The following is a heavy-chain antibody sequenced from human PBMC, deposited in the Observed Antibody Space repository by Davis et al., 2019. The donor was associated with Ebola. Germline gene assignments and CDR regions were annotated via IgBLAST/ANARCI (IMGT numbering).Heavy chain of an antibody. CDR3: ARVGGVQLWATYYYYYGMDV. CDR1: GYTFTSYG. V-gene: IGHV1-18*01. CDR2: ISAYNGNP. Sequence: AASVKVSCKASGYTFTSYGISWVRQAPGQGLEWMGWISAYNGNPNYAQKLQGRVTITTDTSTSTAYMELRRLRSDDKAVYYCARVGGVQLWATYYYYYGMDVWGQGTTVTVSS. J-gene: IGHJ6*02. D-gene: IGHD5-18*01.